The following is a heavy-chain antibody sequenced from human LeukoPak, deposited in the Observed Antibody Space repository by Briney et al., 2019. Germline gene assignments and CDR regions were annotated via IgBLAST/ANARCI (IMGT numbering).Heavy chain of an antibody. Sequence: GGSLRLSCRVSGFTVSDNYMGWVRQAPGKGLEWVSVIYGGGRTYYADSVKGRFSISRDNSKNTLYLQMNSLRAEDTAVYFCARTAGFNKDYFDYWGQGTLVTVSS. CDR2: IYGGGRT. CDR1: GFTVSDNY. CDR3: ARTAGFNKDYFDY. V-gene: IGHV3-66*01. J-gene: IGHJ4*02. D-gene: IGHD6-13*01.